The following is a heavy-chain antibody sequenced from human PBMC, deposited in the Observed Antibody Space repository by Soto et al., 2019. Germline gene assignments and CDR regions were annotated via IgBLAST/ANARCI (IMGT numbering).Heavy chain of an antibody. CDR1: GYSFTSYW. J-gene: IGHJ4*02. CDR3: ARPAGRSGSSFDY. CDR2: IYPGDSDT. D-gene: IGHD3-10*01. Sequence: GGSLRLSCKGSGYSFTSYWIGWVRQMPGKGLEWMGIIYPGDSDTRYSPSFQGQVTISADKSISTAYLQWSSLKASDTAMYYCARPAGRSGSSFDYWGQGTLVTVSS. V-gene: IGHV5-51*01.